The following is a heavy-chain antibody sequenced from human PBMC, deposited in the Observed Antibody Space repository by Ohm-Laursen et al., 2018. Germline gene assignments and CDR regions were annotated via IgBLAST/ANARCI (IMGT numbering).Heavy chain of an antibody. J-gene: IGHJ4*02. CDR3: AKESSTWIQLWLDY. Sequence: SLRLSCSASGFTFADYAMHWVRQAPGKGLEWVSGISWNSGSIGYADSVKGRFTISRDNNKNSLYLQMNSLTPEDAALYYCAKESSTWIQLWLDYGGQGTLVTVSS. D-gene: IGHD5-18*01. CDR1: GFTFADYA. CDR2: ISWNSGSI. V-gene: IGHV3-9*01.